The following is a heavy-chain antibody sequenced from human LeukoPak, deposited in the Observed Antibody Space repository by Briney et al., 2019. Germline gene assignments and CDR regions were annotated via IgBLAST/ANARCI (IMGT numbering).Heavy chain of an antibody. Sequence: SETLSLTCTVSGGSISSYYWRWIGQPPGKGLEWIGDMYYSGSTNYNPSLKSRVTISVDTSKNQFSLKLSSVTAADTAVYYCARQTDFWGTSQATVFGPWGQGTLVTVSS. CDR1: GGSISSYY. J-gene: IGHJ5*02. V-gene: IGHV4-59*08. CDR2: MYYSGST. CDR3: ARQTDFWGTSQATVFGP. D-gene: IGHD3-3*01.